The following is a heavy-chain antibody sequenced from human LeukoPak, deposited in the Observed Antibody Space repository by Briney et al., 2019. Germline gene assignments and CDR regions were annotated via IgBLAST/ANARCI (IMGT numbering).Heavy chain of an antibody. CDR3: ARFVGDCSSTSCSHYYYYMDV. Sequence: SETLSLTCTVSGGSISSYYWSWLRQSDGKGLEGIGRMYISGTTNYNPSLTSRGTMSVDTSKNQFSLKLSSVTAADTAVYYCARFVGDCSSTSCSHYYYYMDVWGKGTTVTVSS. J-gene: IGHJ6*03. CDR2: MYISGTT. D-gene: IGHD2-2*01. V-gene: IGHV4-4*07. CDR1: GGSISSYY.